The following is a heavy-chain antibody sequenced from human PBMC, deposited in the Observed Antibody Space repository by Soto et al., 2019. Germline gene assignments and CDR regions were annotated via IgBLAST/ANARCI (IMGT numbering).Heavy chain of an antibody. D-gene: IGHD6-13*01. V-gene: IGHV1-69*12. Sequence: QVQLVQSGAEVKKPGSSVKVSCKAPGGTFSSYAISWVRQAPGQGLEWMGGIIPIFGTANYAQKFQGRVTITADESTSTAYMELSSLRSEDTAVYYCARAMGIAGGKGGNYFDYWGQGTLVTVSS. CDR1: GGTFSSYA. J-gene: IGHJ4*02. CDR3: ARAMGIAGGKGGNYFDY. CDR2: IIPIFGTA.